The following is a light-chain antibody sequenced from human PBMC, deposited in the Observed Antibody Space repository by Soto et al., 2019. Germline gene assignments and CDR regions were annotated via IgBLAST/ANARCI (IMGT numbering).Light chain of an antibody. Sequence: NKSPSTVSGSIGERVSITCRASQSISSWLAWYQQKPGKAPKLLIYDASSLESGVPSRFSGSGSGTEFTLTISSLQPDDFATYYCQQYNSYSTFGHGAKV. J-gene: IGKJ1*01. CDR2: DAS. V-gene: IGKV1-5*01. CDR3: QQYNSYST. CDR1: QSISSW.